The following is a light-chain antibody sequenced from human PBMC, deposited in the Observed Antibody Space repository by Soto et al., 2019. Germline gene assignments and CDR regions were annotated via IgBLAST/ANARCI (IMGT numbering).Light chain of an antibody. V-gene: IGKV3-20*01. CDR2: GAS. Sequence: EIVLTHSPGTLSLSPGERATLSCRASPSISSSYLASYQQKPGQAPRLLISGASSRATGIPARFSGSGSGTDFTLTISRLEHDDFAVYYCQQYGTSHPITFGQGTRLEIK. CDR1: PSISSSY. CDR3: QQYGTSHPIT. J-gene: IGKJ5*01.